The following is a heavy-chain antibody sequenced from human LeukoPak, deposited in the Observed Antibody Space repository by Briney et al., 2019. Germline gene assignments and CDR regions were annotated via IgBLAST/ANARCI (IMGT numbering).Heavy chain of an antibody. D-gene: IGHD3-22*01. CDR1: GGSISSNDHY. CDR2: IYFSGTT. Sequence: SETLSLTCTVSGGSISSNDHYWRWIRRPPGKGLEWIGYIYFSGTTYYNPSLKSRVTISVDTSKNQFSLKLSSVTAADTAVYYCASRESLPHYYDSSGYFPYFDYWGQGTLVTVSS. J-gene: IGHJ4*02. V-gene: IGHV4-30-4*01. CDR3: ASRESLPHYYDSSGYFPYFDY.